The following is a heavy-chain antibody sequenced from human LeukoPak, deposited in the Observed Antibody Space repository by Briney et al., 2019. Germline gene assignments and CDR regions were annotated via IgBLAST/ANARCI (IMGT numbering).Heavy chain of an antibody. D-gene: IGHD3-10*01. J-gene: IGHJ6*03. CDR3: ARDRLIWFGESLSYYYYMDV. CDR2: IIPIFGTA. Sequence: SVKVSCKASGGTFSSYAISWVRQAHGQGLEWMGRIIPIFGTANYAQKFQGRVTITTDESTSTAYMELSGLRSEDTAVYYCARDRLIWFGESLSYYYYMDVWGKGTTVTVSS. V-gene: IGHV1-69*05. CDR1: GGTFSSYA.